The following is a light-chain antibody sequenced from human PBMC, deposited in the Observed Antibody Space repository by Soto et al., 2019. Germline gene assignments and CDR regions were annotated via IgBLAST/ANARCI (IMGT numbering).Light chain of an antibody. CDR3: QQCGSSPWT. J-gene: IGKJ1*01. CDR2: GVS. V-gene: IGKV3-20*01. CDR1: QTISSNF. Sequence: EIVLTQSPGTLSLSPGEGATLACRASQTISSNFLAWYQQKPGQALRLLIYGVSIRATGIPDRFSGSGSGTDFTLTISRLEPEDFALYYCQQCGSSPWTFGQGTTVEIK.